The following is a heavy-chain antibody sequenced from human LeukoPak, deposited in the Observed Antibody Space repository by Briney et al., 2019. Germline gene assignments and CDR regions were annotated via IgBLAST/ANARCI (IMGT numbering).Heavy chain of an antibody. CDR1: GFTFGSFV. Sequence: GGPLRLSCAASGFTFGSFVMTWVRQAPGKGLEWVSAISGSGVNTDYADSVKGRFTISRDNSKNTLYLQMHSLTAEDTAVYYCAKHPSPVFGGGSYFEDWGQGTLVTVSS. CDR3: AKHPSPVFGGGSYFED. CDR2: ISGSGVNT. J-gene: IGHJ4*02. D-gene: IGHD3-16*01. V-gene: IGHV3-23*01.